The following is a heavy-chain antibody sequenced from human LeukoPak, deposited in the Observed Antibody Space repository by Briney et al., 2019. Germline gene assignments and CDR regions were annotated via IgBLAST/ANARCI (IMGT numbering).Heavy chain of an antibody. Sequence: HSGRSLRLSCAASGFTFSSYGMHWVRQAPGKGLEWVAVIWYDGSNKYYADSVKGRFTISRDNSKNTLYLQMNSLRAEDTAVYYCARASYYDSSGYSDSDSDAFDIWGQGTMVTVSS. J-gene: IGHJ3*02. D-gene: IGHD3-22*01. CDR1: GFTFSSYG. CDR2: IWYDGSNK. V-gene: IGHV3-33*01. CDR3: ARASYYDSSGYSDSDSDAFDI.